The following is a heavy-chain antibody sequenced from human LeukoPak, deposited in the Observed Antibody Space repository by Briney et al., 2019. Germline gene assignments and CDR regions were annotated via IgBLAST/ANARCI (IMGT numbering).Heavy chain of an antibody. Sequence: GGSLRLSCVASGFTFSSYWMHWVRQAPGKGLVWVSRINSDGSSTSYADSVKGRFTISRDNAKNTLYLQMNSLRAEDTAVYYCARERRRDGYTGAFDIWGQGTMVTVSS. D-gene: IGHD5-24*01. V-gene: IGHV3-74*01. CDR3: ARERRRDGYTGAFDI. CDR2: INSDGSST. J-gene: IGHJ3*02. CDR1: GFTFSSYW.